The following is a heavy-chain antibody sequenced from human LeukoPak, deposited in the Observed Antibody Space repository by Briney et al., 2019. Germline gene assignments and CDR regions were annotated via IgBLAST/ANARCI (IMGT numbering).Heavy chain of an antibody. J-gene: IGHJ4*02. CDR1: GGSISRSDYY. Sequence: SETLSLTCNVSGGSISRSDYYWGWIRQPPGKGLEWIGSSYYSGSAYYNPSLRSRVTISVDRSKNQFSLKLSSVTAADTAVYYCATHDFWRGFDYWGQGTLVTVSS. CDR2: SYYSGSA. V-gene: IGHV4-39*07. CDR3: ATHDFWRGFDY. D-gene: IGHD3-3*01.